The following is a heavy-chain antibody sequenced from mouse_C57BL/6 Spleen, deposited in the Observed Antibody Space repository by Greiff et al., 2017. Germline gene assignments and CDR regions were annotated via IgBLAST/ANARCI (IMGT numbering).Heavy chain of an antibody. J-gene: IGHJ2*01. CDR1: GYAFTNYL. D-gene: IGHD1-2*01. Sequence: QVQLKQSGAELVRPGTSVKVSCKASGYAFTNYLIEWVKQRPGQGLEWIGVINPGSGGTNYNEKFKGKATLTADKSSSTAYMQLSSLTSEDSAVYFCARGYYGDFDYWGQGTTLTVSS. CDR3: ARGYYGDFDY. V-gene: IGHV1-54*01. CDR2: INPGSGGT.